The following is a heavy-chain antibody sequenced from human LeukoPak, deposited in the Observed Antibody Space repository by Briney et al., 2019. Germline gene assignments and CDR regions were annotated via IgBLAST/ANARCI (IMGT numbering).Heavy chain of an antibody. CDR2: INPNSGGT. CDR3: AREGEVDTMIVGYYFDY. CDR1: GYTFTGYD. V-gene: IGHV1-2*02. Sequence: ASVKVSCKTSGYTFTGYDIHWVRQAPGQGLEWMGWINPNSGGTNYAQKFQGRVTMTRDTSISTAYVELSRLRSDDTAVYYCAREGEVDTMIVGYYFDYWGQGTLVTVSS. J-gene: IGHJ4*02. D-gene: IGHD3-22*01.